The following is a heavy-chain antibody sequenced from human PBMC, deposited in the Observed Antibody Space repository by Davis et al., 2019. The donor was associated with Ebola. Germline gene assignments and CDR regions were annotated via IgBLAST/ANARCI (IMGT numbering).Heavy chain of an antibody. D-gene: IGHD1-26*01. CDR3: ARAPGAIYYGMDV. Sequence: AASVKVSCKASGGTFSSYAISWVRQAPGQGLEWMGGIIPILGIANYAQKFQGRVTMTTDTSTSTAYMELRSLRADDTAVYYCARAPGAIYYGMDVWGQGTTVTVSS. J-gene: IGHJ6*02. V-gene: IGHV1-69*10. CDR1: GGTFSSYA. CDR2: IIPILGIA.